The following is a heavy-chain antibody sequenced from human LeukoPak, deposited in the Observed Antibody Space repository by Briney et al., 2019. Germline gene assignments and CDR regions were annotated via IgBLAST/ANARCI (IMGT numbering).Heavy chain of an antibody. J-gene: IGHJ6*02. CDR1: GGSISSGDYY. CDR2: IYYSGST. Sequence: PSETLSLTCTVSGGSISSGDYYWSWIRQPPGKGLEWIGSIYYSGSTYYNPSLKSRVTISVDTSKNQFSLKLSSVTAADTAVYYCARDRGVVPAAPYYYYGMDVWGQGTTVTVSS. D-gene: IGHD2-2*01. V-gene: IGHV4-30-4*01. CDR3: ARDRGVVPAAPYYYYGMDV.